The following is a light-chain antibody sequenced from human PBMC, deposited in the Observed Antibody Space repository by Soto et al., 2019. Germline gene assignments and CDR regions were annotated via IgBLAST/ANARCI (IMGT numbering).Light chain of an antibody. Sequence: EMVMTQFPATLSLSPGERATLSCRACQSVSSNLAWYQQKPGQAPRLVVYGASTRGTGIPARFSGSGSGTEFTLTISSLQSEDFVVYYSQQYDNWWTFGQGTKVEI. CDR1: QSVSSN. CDR2: GAS. CDR3: QQYDNWWT. V-gene: IGKV3-15*01. J-gene: IGKJ1*01.